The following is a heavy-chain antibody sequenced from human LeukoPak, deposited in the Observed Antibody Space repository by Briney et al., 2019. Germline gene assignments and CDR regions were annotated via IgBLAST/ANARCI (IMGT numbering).Heavy chain of an antibody. Sequence: GGSLGLSCAASGFTFSSYEMNWVRQAPGKGLEWVSYISSSGSTIYYADSVKGRFTISRDNAKNSLYLQMNSLRAEDTAVYYCARNSIVGAHFDYWGQGTLVTVSS. V-gene: IGHV3-48*03. CDR1: GFTFSSYE. CDR2: ISSSGSTI. J-gene: IGHJ4*02. CDR3: ARNSIVGAHFDY. D-gene: IGHD1-26*01.